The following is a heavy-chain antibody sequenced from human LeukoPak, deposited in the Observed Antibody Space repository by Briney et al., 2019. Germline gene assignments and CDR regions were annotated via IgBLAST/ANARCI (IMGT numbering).Heavy chain of an antibody. CDR3: AKGLRSDF. CDR2: MSPKSGTR. Sequence: RGASVKASCKASGYTFNHYDVNWVRQAPGQGLEWMGWMSPKSGTRVYAQKFQGRVTMTSDSYINTAYMELTSLTSDDTAVYYCAKGLRSDFWGQGTLVIVSS. CDR1: GYTFNHYD. D-gene: IGHD3-16*02. V-gene: IGHV1-8*01. J-gene: IGHJ4*02.